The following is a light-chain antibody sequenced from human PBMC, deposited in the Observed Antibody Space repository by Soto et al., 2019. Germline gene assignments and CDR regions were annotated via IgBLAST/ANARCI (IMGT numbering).Light chain of an antibody. J-gene: IGLJ1*01. V-gene: IGLV1-47*01. CDR3: AAWDDSLSGYV. CDR2: RIN. CDR1: SSNIGSNY. Sequence: QSVLTQPPSASGTPWQRVTISCSVSSSNIGSNYVYWYQHFPGTAPKLLIYRINQRPSGVPDRFSGSKSGTSASLAISGLRSEDEADYYCAAWDDSLSGYVFGTGTKVTVL.